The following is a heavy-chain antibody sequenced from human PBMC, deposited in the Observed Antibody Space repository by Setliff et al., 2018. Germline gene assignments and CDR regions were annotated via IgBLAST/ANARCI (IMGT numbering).Heavy chain of an antibody. J-gene: IGHJ6*03. CDR3: ARGITYYYHMDL. CDR2: INHSGST. D-gene: IGHD3-10*01. V-gene: IGHV4-34*01. CDR1: GASFSGTY. Sequence: SETLSLTCAVYGASFSGTYCSWIRQSPGKGLEWIGEINHTGSPNWIGEINHSGSTNYNPSLKSRVTISVDTSKNQFSLKVTSVTAADTAVYFCARGITYYYHMDLWGTGTTVTVS.